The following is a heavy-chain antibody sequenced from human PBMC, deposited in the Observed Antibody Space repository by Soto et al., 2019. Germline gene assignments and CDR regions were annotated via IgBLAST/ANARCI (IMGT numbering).Heavy chain of an antibody. CDR1: GYIFSTYS. J-gene: IGHJ4*02. V-gene: IGHV5-51*01. CDR2: IFSSDPNT. CDR3: ATWRSSSWFDY. D-gene: IGHD6-13*01. Sequence: GESLNLSCKGSGYIFSTYSIGWVRQMPGKGLEWMGNIFSSDPNTRYSPSFQGQVTISADKSISTAYLQWSSLKASDTAMYYCATWRSSSWFDYWGQGTLVTVSS.